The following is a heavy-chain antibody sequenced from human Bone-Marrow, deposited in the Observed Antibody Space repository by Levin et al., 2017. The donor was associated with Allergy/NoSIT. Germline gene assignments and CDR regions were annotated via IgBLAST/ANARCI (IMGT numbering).Heavy chain of an antibody. CDR1: GFTFRSYG. V-gene: IGHV3-74*01. CDR2: IKTDGSRT. D-gene: IGHD3-10*01. J-gene: IGHJ6*04. Sequence: GESLKISCAASGFTFRSYGMHWVRQAPGKGLVWVSHIKTDGSRTDYADSVQGRFTISRDNAKNMLYLQMNSLRVEDTAVYYCARGGSDVWGKGTTVTVSS. CDR3: ARGGSDV.